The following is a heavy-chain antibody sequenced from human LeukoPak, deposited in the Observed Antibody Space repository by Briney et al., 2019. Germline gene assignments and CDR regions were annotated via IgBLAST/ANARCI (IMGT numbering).Heavy chain of an antibody. CDR3: AKVEYSSSWYGVGSLDC. Sequence: GGSLRLSCAASGFTFSNYGMHWVRQAPGKGLEWVAFIRYDGSNKYYADSVKGRFTISRDNSKNTLYLQMNSLRGEDTAVYHCAKVEYSSSWYGVGSLDCWGQGTLVTVSS. CDR2: IRYDGSNK. CDR1: GFTFSNYG. J-gene: IGHJ4*02. V-gene: IGHV3-30*02. D-gene: IGHD6-13*01.